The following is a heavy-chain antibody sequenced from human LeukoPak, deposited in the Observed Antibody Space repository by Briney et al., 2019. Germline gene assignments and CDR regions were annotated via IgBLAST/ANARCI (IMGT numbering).Heavy chain of an antibody. CDR2: IYYSGST. V-gene: IGHV4-39*07. J-gene: IGHJ6*03. Sequence: KASETLSLTCTVSGGSISSSSYYWGWIRQPPGKGLEWIGSIYYSGSTYYNPSLKSRVTISVDTSKNQFSLKLSSVTAADTAVYYCARGYCSGGSCYSYYYYNYMDVWGKGTTVTVS. CDR3: ARGYCSGGSCYSYYYYNYMDV. CDR1: GGSISSSSYY. D-gene: IGHD2-15*01.